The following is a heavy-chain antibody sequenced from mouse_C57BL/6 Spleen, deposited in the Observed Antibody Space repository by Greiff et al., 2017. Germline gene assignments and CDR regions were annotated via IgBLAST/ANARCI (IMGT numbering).Heavy chain of an antibody. CDR1: GYAFTNYL. J-gene: IGHJ4*01. V-gene: IGHV1-54*01. D-gene: IGHD2-3*01. CDR3: ARSYDGYLYAMDY. Sequence: VKLQESGAELVRPGTSVKVSCKASGYAFTNYLIEWVKQRPGQGLEWIGVINPGSGGTNYNEKFKGKATLTADKSSSTAYMQLSSLTSEDSAVYFCARSYDGYLYAMDYWGQGTSVTVSS. CDR2: INPGSGGT.